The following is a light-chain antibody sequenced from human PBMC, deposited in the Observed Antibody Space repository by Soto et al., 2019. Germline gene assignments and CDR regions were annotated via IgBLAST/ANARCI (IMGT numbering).Light chain of an antibody. V-gene: IGKV3-20*01. CDR2: GAS. CDR1: QHIGNY. J-gene: IGKJ3*01. Sequence: TQSPSSLSASVGDRVTITCQASQHIGNYLNWYQQKPGQAPRLLIYGASSRATGIPDRFSGSGSGTDFTLTISRLEPEGFAVYYCQQYGRDFGPGTKVDI. CDR3: QQYGRD.